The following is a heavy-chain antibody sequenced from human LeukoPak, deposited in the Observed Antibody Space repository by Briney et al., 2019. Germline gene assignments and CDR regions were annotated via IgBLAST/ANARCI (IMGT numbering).Heavy chain of an antibody. V-gene: IGHV1-69*01. CDR3: ARDVVVVAATGSDYYYGMDV. D-gene: IGHD2-15*01. J-gene: IGHJ6*02. CDR2: IIPIFGTA. Sequence: ASVKVSCKASGGTFSSYAISWVRQAPGQGLEWIGGIIPIFGTANYAQKFQGRVTITADESTSTAYMELSSLRSEDTAVYYCARDVVVVAATGSDYYYGMDVWGQGTTVTVSS. CDR1: GGTFSSYA.